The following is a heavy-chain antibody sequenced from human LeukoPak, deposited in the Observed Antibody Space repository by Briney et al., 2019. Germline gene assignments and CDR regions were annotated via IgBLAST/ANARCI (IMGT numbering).Heavy chain of an antibody. CDR3: ARDGLHCSSTSCYFDY. J-gene: IGHJ4*02. CDR1: GFTFSSYA. CDR2: ISYDGSNK. D-gene: IGHD2-2*01. Sequence: GGSLRLSCAASGFTFSSYAMHWVRQAPGKGLEWVAVISYDGSNKYYADSVKGRFTISRDNSKNTLYLQMNSLRAEDTAVYYCARDGLHCSSTSCYFDYWGQGTLVTVSS. V-gene: IGHV3-30-3*01.